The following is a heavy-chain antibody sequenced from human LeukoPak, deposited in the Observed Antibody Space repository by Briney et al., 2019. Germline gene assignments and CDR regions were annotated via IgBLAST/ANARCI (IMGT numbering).Heavy chain of an antibody. CDR2: IYYSGST. V-gene: IGHV4-39*01. CDR1: GGSISSSSYY. CDR3: ASKPLSYYYYYMDV. D-gene: IGHD3-16*01. Sequence: KFSETLSLTCTVSGGSISSSSYYWGWIRQAPGKGLEWIGSIYYSGSTYYNPSLKSRVTISVDTSKNQFSLKLSSVTAADTAVYYCASKPLSYYYYYMDVWGKGTTVTVSS. J-gene: IGHJ6*03.